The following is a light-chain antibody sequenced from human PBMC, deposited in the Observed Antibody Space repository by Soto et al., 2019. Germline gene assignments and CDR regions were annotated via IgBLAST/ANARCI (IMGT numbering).Light chain of an antibody. Sequence: EIVMTQSPATLSVSPGERATLSCRASQSVSSNFAWYQQKPGQAPRLLIYGASTRATGIPARFNGSGSGTEFTLTISSLQSEDFAVYYCQHYNNWPRTLGQGTKGEIK. CDR2: GAS. CDR1: QSVSSN. J-gene: IGKJ1*01. V-gene: IGKV3-15*01. CDR3: QHYNNWPRT.